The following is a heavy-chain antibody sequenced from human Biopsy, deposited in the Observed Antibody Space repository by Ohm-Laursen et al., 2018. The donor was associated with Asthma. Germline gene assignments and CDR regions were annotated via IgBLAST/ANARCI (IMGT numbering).Heavy chain of an antibody. J-gene: IGHJ4*02. V-gene: IGHV3-33*01. D-gene: IGHD5-12*01. Sequence: SLRLSCAASGFTFRSYGMHWVRQAPGKGLEWVAIIWYDGSNKYHADSVKGRFTISRDNSKNTLYLQMSSLRAEDTAVYFCARDSGGGYDWDPLDYWGQGTLVTVSS. CDR1: GFTFRSYG. CDR2: IWYDGSNK. CDR3: ARDSGGGYDWDPLDY.